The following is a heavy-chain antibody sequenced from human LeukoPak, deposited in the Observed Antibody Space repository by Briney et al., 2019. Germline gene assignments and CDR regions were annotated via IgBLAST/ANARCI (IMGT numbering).Heavy chain of an antibody. V-gene: IGHV3-23*01. D-gene: IGHD4-17*01. Sequence: GGSLRLSCAASGFTFSSYAMSWVRQAPGKGLGWVSAISGSGGSTYYADSVKGRFTISRDNSKNTLYLQMNSLRAEDTAVYYCVKDAHNYGDYFDYWGQGTLVTVSS. CDR1: GFTFSSYA. CDR2: ISGSGGST. J-gene: IGHJ4*02. CDR3: VKDAHNYGDYFDY.